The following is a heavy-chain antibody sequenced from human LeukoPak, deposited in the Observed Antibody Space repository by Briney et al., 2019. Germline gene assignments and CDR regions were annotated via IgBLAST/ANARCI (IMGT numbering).Heavy chain of an antibody. CDR3: ARIRGPNYNGLFDY. V-gene: IGHV3-20*01. CDR1: GFTFDDYG. J-gene: IGHJ4*02. Sequence: GGSLRLSCAASGFTFDDYGMSWVRQAPGKGLEWVSGINWNGGSTGYADSVKGRFTISRDNAKNSLYLQMNSLRAEDTALYHCARIRGPNYNGLFDYWGQGTLVTVSS. CDR2: INWNGGST. D-gene: IGHD3-10*01.